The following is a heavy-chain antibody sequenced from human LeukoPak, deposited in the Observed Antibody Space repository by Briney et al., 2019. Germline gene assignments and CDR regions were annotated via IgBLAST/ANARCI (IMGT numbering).Heavy chain of an antibody. D-gene: IGHD6-19*01. CDR2: ISSSGNSI. CDR3: ARDRRAVTGGFDY. V-gene: IGHV3-11*01. Sequence: GGSLRLSCAASGFTFSDYYMSWIRQAPGKGLEWASYISSSGNSIYYADSVKGRFTISRDNAKNSLYLQMNSLRAEETAVDYCARDRRAVTGGFDYWGQGTLVTVSS. J-gene: IGHJ4*02. CDR1: GFTFSDYY.